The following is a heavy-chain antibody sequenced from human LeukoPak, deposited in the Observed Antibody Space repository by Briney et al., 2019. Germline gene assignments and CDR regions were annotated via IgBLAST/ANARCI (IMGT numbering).Heavy chain of an antibody. D-gene: IGHD3-10*01. J-gene: IGHJ4*02. CDR2: IDPSTGGT. Sequence: GASVKLSCKTSGYTFSEYYIYWVRQAPGQGLEWMGWIDPSTGGTNYAQNFQGRVTMTRDKSNTTVYMELSSLKSDDTAVYHCARGNNYGSGSLFYGWGQGTLVTVSS. CDR1: GYTFSEYY. V-gene: IGHV1-2*02. CDR3: ARGNNYGSGSLFYG.